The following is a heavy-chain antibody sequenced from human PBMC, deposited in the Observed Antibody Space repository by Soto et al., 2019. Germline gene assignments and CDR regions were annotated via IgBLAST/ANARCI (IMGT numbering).Heavy chain of an antibody. D-gene: IGHD1-26*01. CDR1: GGTFSSYG. CDR3: ARSVGVTTLSYLDY. J-gene: IGHJ4*02. Sequence: AVKVSCKAAGGTFSSYGISWVRQAPGQGLEWMGGIIPMFGTATHTQNFQGRLTITADESTSTAYMELSSLRSEDTAVYFCARSVGVTTLSYLDYWGQGTLVTVSS. V-gene: IGHV1-69*13. CDR2: IIPMFGTA.